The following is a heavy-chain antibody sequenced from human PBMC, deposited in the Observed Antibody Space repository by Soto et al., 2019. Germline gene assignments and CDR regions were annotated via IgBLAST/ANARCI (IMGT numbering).Heavy chain of an antibody. CDR3: ARAGYCGPGCYYYFDY. CDR1: GFTFGSYW. CDR2: IKPDGSAT. J-gene: IGHJ4*02. Sequence: XVALQLSCAVSGFTFGSYWMNWVRLIPGKGLEWVAYIKPDGSATYYVDSVKGRFTTSRDNAKNSLYLQMNSLRVEDTSVYYCARAGYCGPGCYYYFDYWGQGTLVTVSS. D-gene: IGHD2-21*02. V-gene: IGHV3-7*01.